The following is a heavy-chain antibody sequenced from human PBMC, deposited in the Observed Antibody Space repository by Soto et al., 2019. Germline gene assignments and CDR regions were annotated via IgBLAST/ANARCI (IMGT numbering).Heavy chain of an antibody. V-gene: IGHV4-30-4*01. CDR3: ARAVYDFWSGYRYMDV. D-gene: IGHD3-3*01. CDR1: GGSISSGDYY. Sequence: SETLSLTCTVSGGSISSGDYYWSWIRQPPGKGLEWIGYIYYSGSTYYNPSLKSRVTISVDTSKNQFSLKLSSVTAADTAVYYCARAVYDFWSGYRYMDVWGQGTTVTVSS. J-gene: IGHJ6*03. CDR2: IYYSGST.